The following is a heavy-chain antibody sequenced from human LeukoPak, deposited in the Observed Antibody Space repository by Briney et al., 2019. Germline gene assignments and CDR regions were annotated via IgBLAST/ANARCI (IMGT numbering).Heavy chain of an antibody. CDR3: ARTLRLNTPRAFDI. CDR1: GFTFSRYW. D-gene: IGHD3-3*01. J-gene: IGHJ3*02. V-gene: IGHV3-7*05. CDR2: IHEDGSAK. Sequence: PGGSLRLSCVVSGFTFSRYWMNWVRQAPGKGLEWVANIHEDGSAKYYVDSVRGRFTISRDNAKNSLYLQMSSLRAEDTAVYYCARTLRLNTPRAFDIWGQGTMVTVSS.